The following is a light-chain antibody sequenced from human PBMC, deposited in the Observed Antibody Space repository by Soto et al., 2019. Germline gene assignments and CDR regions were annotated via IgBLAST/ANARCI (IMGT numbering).Light chain of an antibody. V-gene: IGKV1-5*03. J-gene: IGKJ1*01. Sequence: DIQMTQSPSTLSASVGDRVTITCRASQSTSTWLAWYQQRPGKTPKLLISEASKLESGVPSRFSGSGSGTEFTLTISSLQPDEFSTYYCQQYLTYPYAFGQGTKVEIK. CDR1: QSTSTW. CDR3: QQYLTYPYA. CDR2: EAS.